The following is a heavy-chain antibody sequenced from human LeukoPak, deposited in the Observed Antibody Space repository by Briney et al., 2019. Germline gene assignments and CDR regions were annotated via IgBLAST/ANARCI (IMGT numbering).Heavy chain of an antibody. V-gene: IGHV3-30*18. CDR3: AKDQFHCSSWYGGWFDP. J-gene: IGHJ5*02. CDR2: ISYDGSNK. Sequence: GGSLRLSCAASGFTFSSYGMHWVRQAPGKGLEWVAVISYDGSNKYYADSVRGRFTISRDNSKNTLYLQMNSLRPEDTAVYYCAKDQFHCSSWYGGWFDPWGQGTLVTVSS. D-gene: IGHD6-13*01. CDR1: GFTFSSYG.